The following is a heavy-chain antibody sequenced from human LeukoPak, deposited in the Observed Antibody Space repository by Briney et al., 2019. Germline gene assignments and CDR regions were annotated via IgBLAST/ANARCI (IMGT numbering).Heavy chain of an antibody. CDR1: GFTFSSYG. CDR3: AKGLGYCSGGSCSSGAFDI. V-gene: IGHV3-30*18. D-gene: IGHD2-15*01. CDR2: ISYDGSNK. Sequence: GGSLRLSCAASGFTFSSYGMHWVRQAPGKGLEWVAVISYDGSNKYYADSVKGRFAISRDNSKNTLYLQMNSLRAEDTAVYYCAKGLGYCSGGSCSSGAFDIWGQGTMVTVSS. J-gene: IGHJ3*02.